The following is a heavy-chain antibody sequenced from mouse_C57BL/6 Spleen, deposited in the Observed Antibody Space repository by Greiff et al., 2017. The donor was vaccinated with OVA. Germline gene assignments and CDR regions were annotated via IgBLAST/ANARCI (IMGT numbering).Heavy chain of an antibody. D-gene: IGHD4-1*01. V-gene: IGHV1-69*01. CDR2: IDPSDSYT. Sequence: QVQLQQPGAELVMPGASVKLSCKASGYTFTSYWMHWVKQRPGQGLEWIGEIDPSDSYTNYNQKFKGKSTLTVDKSSSTAYMQLSSLTSEDSAVYYCARGWDAGFAYWGQGTLVTVSA. CDR3: ARGWDAGFAY. CDR1: GYTFTSYW. J-gene: IGHJ3*01.